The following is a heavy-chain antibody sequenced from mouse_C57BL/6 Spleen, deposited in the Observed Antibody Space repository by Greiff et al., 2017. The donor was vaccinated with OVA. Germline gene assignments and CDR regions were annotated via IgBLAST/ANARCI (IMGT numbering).Heavy chain of an antibody. Sequence: EVNVVESGGGLVKPGGSLKLSCAASGFTFSDYGMHWVRQAPEKGLEWVAYISSGSSTIYYADTVKGRFTISRDNAKNTLFLQMTSLRSEDTAMYYCARKDDYAMDYWGQGTSVTVSS. J-gene: IGHJ4*01. CDR2: ISSGSSTI. V-gene: IGHV5-17*01. CDR1: GFTFSDYG. CDR3: ARKDDYAMDY.